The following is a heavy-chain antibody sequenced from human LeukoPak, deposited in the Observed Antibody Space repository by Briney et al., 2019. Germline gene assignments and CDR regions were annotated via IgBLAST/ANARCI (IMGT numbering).Heavy chain of an antibody. V-gene: IGHV1-69*05. CDR1: GGTFSSYA. Sequence: SVKVSCKASGGTFSSYAISWVRQAPGQGLEWMGGIIPIFGTANYAQKFQGRVTITTDETTSTAYMELSSLRSEDTAVYYCARDWERYSNYYAFDIWGQGTMVTVSS. CDR2: IIPIFGTA. D-gene: IGHD4-11*01. CDR3: ARDWERYSNYYAFDI. J-gene: IGHJ3*02.